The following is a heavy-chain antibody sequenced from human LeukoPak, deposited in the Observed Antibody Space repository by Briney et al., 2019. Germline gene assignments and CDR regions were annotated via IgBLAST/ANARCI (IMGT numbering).Heavy chain of an antibody. CDR3: ARQFPYYDILTGYYHALDAFDI. D-gene: IGHD3-9*01. J-gene: IGHJ3*02. CDR1: GGSISSSSYY. CDR2: IYYSGST. V-gene: IGHV4-39*01. Sequence: SETLSLTCTVSGGSISSSSYYWGWLRQPPGTGLEWIGSIYYSGSTYYNPSLKSRVTISVDTSKNQFSLKLSSVTAADTAVYYCARQFPYYDILTGYYHALDAFDIWGQGTMVTVSS.